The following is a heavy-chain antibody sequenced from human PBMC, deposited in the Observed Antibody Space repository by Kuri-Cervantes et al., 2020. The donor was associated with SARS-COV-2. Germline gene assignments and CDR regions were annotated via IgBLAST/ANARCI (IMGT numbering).Heavy chain of an antibody. CDR2: INPSGGST. V-gene: IGHV1-46*01. Sequence: ASVKVSCKASGYTFTSYGMHWVRQAPGQGLEWMGIINPSGGSTSYAQKFQGRVTMTRDTSTSTVYMELSSLRSEDTAVYYCARDFTTTIAVAGDYYYGMDVWGQGTTVTVSS. D-gene: IGHD6-19*01. CDR3: ARDFTTTIAVAGDYYYGMDV. J-gene: IGHJ6*02. CDR1: GYTFTSYG.